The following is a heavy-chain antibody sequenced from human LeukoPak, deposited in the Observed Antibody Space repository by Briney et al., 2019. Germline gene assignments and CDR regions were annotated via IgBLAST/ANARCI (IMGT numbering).Heavy chain of an antibody. D-gene: IGHD6-13*01. CDR1: GFSISSHW. J-gene: IGHJ3*02. CDR3: ARIIAAAGHDAFDI. V-gene: IGHV3-7*03. CDR2: LKEDVSAR. Sequence: AGGSLRLSCVASGFSISSHWMSWVRQAPGKGLEWVASLKEDVSARNLVDSVKGRFTISTDNAKNSLYLQMNSLRAEDTAVYYCARIIAAAGHDAFDIWGQGTMVTVSS.